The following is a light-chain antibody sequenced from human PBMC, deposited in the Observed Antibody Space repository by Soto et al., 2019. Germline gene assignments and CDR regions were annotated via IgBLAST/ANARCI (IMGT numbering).Light chain of an antibody. J-gene: IGKJ5*01. CDR3: QQRNNWPPGIT. CDR2: GAS. Sequence: EIGLTQSPGTLSLSPGERATLSCRASQSVSSSYLAWYQQKPGQAPRLLIYGASSRATGIPDRFSGSGSGTDFTLTISRLEPEDFAVYYCQQRNNWPPGITFGQGTRLEIK. CDR1: QSVSSSY. V-gene: IGKV3D-20*02.